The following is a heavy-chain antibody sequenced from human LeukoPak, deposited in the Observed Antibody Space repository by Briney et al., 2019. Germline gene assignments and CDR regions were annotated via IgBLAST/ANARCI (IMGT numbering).Heavy chain of an antibody. CDR3: GRRRHISEPL. Sequence: SETLSLTCSVSGASITSSEYYWVWIRKPPGRGLEWVGSVYHDGNSYYNPSLKSRVTVSADTSQNQFSLKLYAVTAADTAVYYCGRRRHISEPLWGKGTTVTVSA. D-gene: IGHD3-3*02. V-gene: IGHV4-39*07. CDR2: VYHDGNS. J-gene: IGHJ6*04. CDR1: GASITSSEYY.